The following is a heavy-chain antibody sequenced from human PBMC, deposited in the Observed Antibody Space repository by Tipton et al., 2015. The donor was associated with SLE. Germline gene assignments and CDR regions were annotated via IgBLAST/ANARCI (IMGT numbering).Heavy chain of an antibody. V-gene: IGHV4-34*01. Sequence: GLVKPSETLSLTCAAYGGSFSGYYWSWIRQPPGKGLEWIGEINHSGGTNYNPSLESRVTISVDTSKNQFSLMLSSVTAADTAVYFCARAPGLDRDYSYYYYMNVWGIGTTVTVSS. D-gene: IGHD3/OR15-3a*01. J-gene: IGHJ6*03. CDR2: INHSGGT. CDR3: ARAPGLDRDYSYYYYMNV. CDR1: GGSFSGYY.